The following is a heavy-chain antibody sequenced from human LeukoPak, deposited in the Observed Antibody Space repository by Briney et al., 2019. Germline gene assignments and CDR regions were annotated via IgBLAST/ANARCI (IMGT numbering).Heavy chain of an antibody. CDR1: GGTFSSYA. Sequence: SVKVSCKASGGTFSSYAISWVRQAPGQGLEWMGGIIPIFGTANYAQKFQGRVTITADESTSTAYMELSSLRSEDTAVYYCARGVHGGHNYYYGMDVWGQGTTVTVSS. J-gene: IGHJ6*02. D-gene: IGHD4-23*01. V-gene: IGHV1-69*13. CDR3: ARGVHGGHNYYYGMDV. CDR2: IIPIFGTA.